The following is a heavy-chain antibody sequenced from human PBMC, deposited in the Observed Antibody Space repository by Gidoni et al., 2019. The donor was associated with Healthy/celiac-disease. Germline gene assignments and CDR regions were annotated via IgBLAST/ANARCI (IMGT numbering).Heavy chain of an antibody. D-gene: IGHD5-12*01. V-gene: IGHV3-21*01. Sequence: EEHPVRSGVGLVKRVGPVRLSCIASGFTFSSYSMNWVRQAPGKGLEWVSSISSSSSYIYYADSVKGRFTISRDNAKNSLYLQMNSLRAEDTAVYYCARDELRDGYNSDYWGQGTLVTVSS. J-gene: IGHJ4*02. CDR2: ISSSSSYI. CDR3: ARDELRDGYNSDY. CDR1: GFTFSSYS.